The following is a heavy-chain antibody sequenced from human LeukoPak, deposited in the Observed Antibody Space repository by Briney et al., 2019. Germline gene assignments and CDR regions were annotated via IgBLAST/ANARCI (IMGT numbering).Heavy chain of an antibody. D-gene: IGHD2-2*02. J-gene: IGHJ4*02. CDR2: IYYSGST. Sequence: SETLSLTCTVSGGSISSSSYSWGWIRQPPGKGLEWIRNIYYSGSTYYNPSLKSRVTISVDTSKNQFSLKLSSVTAADTAVYYCARRVVPAAIRYGPFDYWGQGTLVTVSS. CDR1: GGSISSSSYS. V-gene: IGHV4-39*01. CDR3: ARRVVPAAIRYGPFDY.